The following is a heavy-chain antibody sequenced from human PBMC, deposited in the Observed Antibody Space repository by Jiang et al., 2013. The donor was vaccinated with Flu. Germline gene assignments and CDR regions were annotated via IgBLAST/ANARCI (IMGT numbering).Heavy chain of an antibody. CDR3: ARDRREREPDAFDI. Sequence: YTSGSTNYNPSLKSRVTISVDTSKNQFSLKLSSVTAADTAVYYCARDRREREPDAFDIWGQGTMVTVSS. D-gene: IGHD1-14*01. V-gene: IGHV4-61*02. CDR2: YTSGST. J-gene: IGHJ3*02.